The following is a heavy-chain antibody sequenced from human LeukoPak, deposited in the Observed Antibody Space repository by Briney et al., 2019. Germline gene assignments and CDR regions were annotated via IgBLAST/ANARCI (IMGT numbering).Heavy chain of an antibody. V-gene: IGHV3-9*01. CDR3: ARQEKAIYYYDSSGYYGA. CDR1: GFTFDDYA. Sequence: GGSLRLSCAASGFTFDDYAMHWVRQAPGKGLEWVSGISWNSGSIGYADSVKGRFAISRDNAKNSLYLQMNSLRAEDTAVYYCARQEKAIYYYDSSGYYGAWGQGTLVTVSS. J-gene: IGHJ5*02. CDR2: ISWNSGSI. D-gene: IGHD3-22*01.